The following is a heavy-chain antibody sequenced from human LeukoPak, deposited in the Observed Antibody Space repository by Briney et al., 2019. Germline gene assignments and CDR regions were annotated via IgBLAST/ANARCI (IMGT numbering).Heavy chain of an antibody. CDR3: AKGGYCSSSSCYYGWFEP. J-gene: IGHJ5*02. D-gene: IGHD2-2*01. Sequence: GGSLRLSCAASGFTFSYYWMTWVRQAPGKGLEWVANINEEGSEKYYVDSVKGRFTISRDNAKNSLYLHMNSLRAEDTAAYYCAKGGYCSSSSCYYGWFEPWGQGTLVTVSS. V-gene: IGHV3-7*05. CDR2: INEEGSEK. CDR1: GFTFSYYW.